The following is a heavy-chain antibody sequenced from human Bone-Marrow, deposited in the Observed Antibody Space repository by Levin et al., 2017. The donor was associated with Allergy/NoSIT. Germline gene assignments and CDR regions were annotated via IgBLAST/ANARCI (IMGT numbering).Heavy chain of an antibody. V-gene: IGHV3-30*18. J-gene: IGHJ6*02. CDR3: LKVFDRTPSTVTNRPGPGLYYYQYGMDV. CDR2: ISSDGSHT. Sequence: PGGSLRLSCAASGFTFINHVMHWVRRAPGKGLEWVALISSDGSHTYYADSVKGRFTISRDNSKSTLSLQMNSVRVEDTAVYYCLKVFDRTPSTVTNRPGPGLYYYQYGMDVWGQGTTVTVSS. D-gene: IGHD4-17*01. CDR1: GFTFINHV.